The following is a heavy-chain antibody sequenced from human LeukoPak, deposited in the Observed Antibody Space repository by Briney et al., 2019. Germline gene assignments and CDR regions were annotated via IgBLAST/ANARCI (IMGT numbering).Heavy chain of an antibody. Sequence: GASVKVSCKASGYTFTGYYMHWVRQAPRQGLEWMGWNNPNSGGTNYAQKFQGRVTMTRDTSISTAYMELSRLRSDDTAVYYCARDTAMVTRGGYYYYYYMDVWGKGTTVTVSS. V-gene: IGHV1-2*02. CDR2: NNPNSGGT. J-gene: IGHJ6*03. CDR3: ARDTAMVTRGGYYYYYYMDV. D-gene: IGHD5-18*01. CDR1: GYTFTGYY.